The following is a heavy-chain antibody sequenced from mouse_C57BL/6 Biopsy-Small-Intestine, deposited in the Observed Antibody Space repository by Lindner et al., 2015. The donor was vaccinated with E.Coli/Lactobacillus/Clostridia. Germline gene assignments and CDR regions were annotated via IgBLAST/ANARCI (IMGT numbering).Heavy chain of an antibody. J-gene: IGHJ4*01. Sequence: SVKVSCKASGYISISYGINWVRQAPGQGLEWMGWISGYNGNTNYAQKFQGRVTMTTDTSTRTAYMELRSLRSDDTALYFCARDAEGSGNYYNPTWTDSWGQGTLVTVSS. CDR3: ARDAEGSGNYYNPTWTDS. V-gene: IGHV1S134*01. CDR1: GYISISYG. D-gene: IGHD1-1*01. CDR2: ISGYNGNT.